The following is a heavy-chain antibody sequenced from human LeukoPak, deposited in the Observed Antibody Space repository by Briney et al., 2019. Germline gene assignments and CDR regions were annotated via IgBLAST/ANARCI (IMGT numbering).Heavy chain of an antibody. D-gene: IGHD2-2*01. J-gene: IGHJ6*02. V-gene: IGHV3-30*18. Sequence: GGSLRLSCAASGFTFSSYGMHWVRQAPGKGLEWVAVISYDGSNKYYADSVKGRFTISRDNSKNTLYLQMNSLRAEDTAVYYCAKTQDIVVVPAAMLYYYYGMDVWGQGTTVTVSS. CDR3: AKTQDIVVVPAAMLYYYYGMDV. CDR1: GFTFSSYG. CDR2: ISYDGSNK.